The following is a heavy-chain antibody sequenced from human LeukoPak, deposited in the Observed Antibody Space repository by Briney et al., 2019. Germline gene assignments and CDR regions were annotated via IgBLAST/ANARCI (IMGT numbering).Heavy chain of an antibody. V-gene: IGHV3-7*01. D-gene: IGHD2-2*01. CDR3: VREGAHCTSASRSGWRAFDL. CDR2: IKQDGSEK. Sequence: PGGSLRLSCAASGFTFSFSSYWMSWVRQAPGKALEWVANIKQDGSEKYYVDSVKGRITISRDNARNSLYLQMNSLTAEDTAVYYCVREGAHCTSASRSGWRAFDLWGRGTMVTVSS. J-gene: IGHJ3*01. CDR1: GFTFSFSSYW.